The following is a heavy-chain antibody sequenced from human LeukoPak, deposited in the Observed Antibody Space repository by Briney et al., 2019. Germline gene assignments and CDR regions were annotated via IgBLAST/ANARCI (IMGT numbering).Heavy chain of an antibody. D-gene: IGHD3-3*01. CDR1: GYTFTSYD. Sequence: GASVKVSCKASGYTFTSYDINWVRQATGQGLERMGWMNPNSGNTGYAQKFQGRVTMTRNTSISTAYMELSSLRSEDTAVYYCARVSTYFGVVTDFDYWGQGTLVTVSS. V-gene: IGHV1-8*01. CDR2: MNPNSGNT. J-gene: IGHJ4*02. CDR3: ARVSTYFGVVTDFDY.